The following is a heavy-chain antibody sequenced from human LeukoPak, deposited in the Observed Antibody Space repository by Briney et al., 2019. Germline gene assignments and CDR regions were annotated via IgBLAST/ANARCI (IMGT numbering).Heavy chain of an antibody. CDR1: GFTVSSNY. CDR2: IYSGGST. D-gene: IGHD5-12*01. Sequence: GGSLRLSCAASGFTVSSNYMSWVRQAPGKGLEWVSVIYSGGSTYYADSVKGRFTISRGNSKNTLYLQMNSLRAEDTAVYYCARVGVATPFDYWGQGTLVTVSS. J-gene: IGHJ4*02. CDR3: ARVGVATPFDY. V-gene: IGHV3-66*01.